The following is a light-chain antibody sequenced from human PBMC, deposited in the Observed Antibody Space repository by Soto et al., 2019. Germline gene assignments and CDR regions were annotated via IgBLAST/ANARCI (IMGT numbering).Light chain of an antibody. Sequence: DIQMTQSPSTLPASVGDRVTITCRANQSISTWLAWYQQKPGKAPNLLIYDASSLESGVPSRFSGSGFGTDFTLTISSLQPEDSAIYYCQQADTFPITFGQGTRLEIK. J-gene: IGKJ5*01. CDR3: QQADTFPIT. CDR1: QSISTW. CDR2: DAS. V-gene: IGKV1-5*01.